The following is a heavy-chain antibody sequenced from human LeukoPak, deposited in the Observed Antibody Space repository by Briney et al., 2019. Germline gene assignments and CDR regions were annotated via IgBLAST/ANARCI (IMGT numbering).Heavy chain of an antibody. V-gene: IGHV3-23*01. CDR3: ARDRSYGDYVFEDAFDI. D-gene: IGHD4-17*01. Sequence: GGSLRLSCAASGFTFSSYAMNWVRQAPGKGLEWVSVISGSGSGTYYADSVKGRFTISRDNSKNTLYLQMNSLRVEDTAVYYCARDRSYGDYVFEDAFDIWGQGTMVTVSS. CDR2: ISGSGSGT. J-gene: IGHJ3*02. CDR1: GFTFSSYA.